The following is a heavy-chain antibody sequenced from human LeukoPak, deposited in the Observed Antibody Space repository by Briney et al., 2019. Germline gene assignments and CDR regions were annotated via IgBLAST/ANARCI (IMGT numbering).Heavy chain of an antibody. CDR2: INHSGST. CDR1: VGSFSGYY. CDR3: ARGYYGSGSHCCHMDV. J-gene: IGHJ6*04. V-gene: IGHV4-34*01. Sequence: SETLSLTCAVYVGSFSGYYWSWIRQPPGKGLEWIGEINHSGSTNYNSSLKSRGTISVDTSKNQFSLKLSSVTAADTAVYYCARGYYGSGSHCCHMDVWGKGTTITVSA. D-gene: IGHD3-10*01.